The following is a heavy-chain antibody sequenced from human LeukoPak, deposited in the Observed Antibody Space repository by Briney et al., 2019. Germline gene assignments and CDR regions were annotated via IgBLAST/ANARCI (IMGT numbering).Heavy chain of an antibody. Sequence: ASVKVSCKASGYTFTSYYIHRVRQAPGQGLEWMAMINPSGGTTTYAQNFQGRVTMTRDTSTRTAYMELSSLRSEDTAVYYCAKEGNSGWVPKYWGQGTLVTVSS. CDR3: AKEGNSGWVPKY. V-gene: IGHV1-46*01. D-gene: IGHD6-19*01. CDR2: INPSGGTT. CDR1: GYTFTSYY. J-gene: IGHJ4*02.